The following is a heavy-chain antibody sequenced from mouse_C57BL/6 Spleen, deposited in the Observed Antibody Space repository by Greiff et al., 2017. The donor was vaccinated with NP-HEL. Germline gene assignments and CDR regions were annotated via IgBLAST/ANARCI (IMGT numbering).Heavy chain of an antibody. J-gene: IGHJ2*01. V-gene: IGHV5-17*01. CDR1: GFTFSDYG. CDR2: ISSGSSTI. CDR3: ARFVDGYYGYFDD. Sequence: EVQRVESGGGLVKPGGSLKLSCAASGFTFSDYGMHWVRQAPEKGLEWVAYISSGSSTIYYADTVKGRFTISRDNAKNTLFLQMTSLRSEDTAMYYCARFVDGYYGYFDDWGQGATLTVSS. D-gene: IGHD2-3*01.